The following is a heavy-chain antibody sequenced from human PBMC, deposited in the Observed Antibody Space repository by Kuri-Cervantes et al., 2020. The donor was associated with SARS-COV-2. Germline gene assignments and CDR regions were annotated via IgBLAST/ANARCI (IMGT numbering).Heavy chain of an antibody. Sequence: GSLRLSCAASGFTFSDYYMSWIRQAPGKGLEWIGSIYHSGSTYYNPSLKSRVTISVDTSKNQFSLKLSSVTAADTAVYYCSSVLTGTTTAPDYWGQGTLVTVSS. CDR3: SSVLTGTTTAPDY. D-gene: IGHD1-7*01. CDR1: GFTFSDYY. CDR2: IYHSGST. V-gene: IGHV4-38-2*01. J-gene: IGHJ4*02.